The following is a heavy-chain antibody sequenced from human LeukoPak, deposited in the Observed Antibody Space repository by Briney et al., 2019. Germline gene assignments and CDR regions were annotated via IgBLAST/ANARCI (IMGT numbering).Heavy chain of an antibody. D-gene: IGHD1-7*01. V-gene: IGHV3-30*18. CDR3: AKDIGDNWNWDYYYYGMDV. Sequence: GGSLRLSCAASGFTFSSYGMHWVRQAPGKGLEWVAVISYDGSNKYYADSVKGRLTISRDNSKNTLYLQMNSPRAEDTAVYYCAKDIGDNWNWDYYYYGMDVWGQGTTVTVSS. J-gene: IGHJ6*02. CDR1: GFTFSSYG. CDR2: ISYDGSNK.